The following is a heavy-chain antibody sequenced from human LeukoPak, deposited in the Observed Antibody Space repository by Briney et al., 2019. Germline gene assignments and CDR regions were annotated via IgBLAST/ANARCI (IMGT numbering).Heavy chain of an antibody. CDR3: ARLAYCSSTSCYRRTYYYYGMDV. CDR2: ISAYNGNT. CDR1: GYTFASYG. V-gene: IGHV1-18*01. D-gene: IGHD2-2*02. Sequence: ASVKVSCKASGYTFASYGISWVRQAPGQGLEWMGWISAYNGNTNYAQKLQGRVTMTTDTSTSTAYMELRSLRSDDTAVYYCARLAYCSSTSCYRRTYYYYGMDVWGQGTTVTVSS. J-gene: IGHJ6*02.